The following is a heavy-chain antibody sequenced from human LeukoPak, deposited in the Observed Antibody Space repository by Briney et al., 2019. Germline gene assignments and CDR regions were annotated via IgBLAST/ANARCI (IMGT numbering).Heavy chain of an antibody. Sequence: SETLSLTCDVYGGSFSGYYRSWIRQPPGKGLEWIGEINHRGSTNYNPSLKSRVTISVDTSKNQFSLRLNSVTAADTAVYYCARGNLWDYRRYYYYMDVWGKGTTVTVSS. D-gene: IGHD4-11*01. CDR2: INHRGST. V-gene: IGHV4-34*01. J-gene: IGHJ6*03. CDR3: ARGNLWDYRRYYYYMDV. CDR1: GGSFSGYY.